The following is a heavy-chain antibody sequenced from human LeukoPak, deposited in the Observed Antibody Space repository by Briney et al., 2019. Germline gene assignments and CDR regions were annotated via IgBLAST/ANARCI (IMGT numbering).Heavy chain of an antibody. D-gene: IGHD1-26*01. Sequence: GGSLRLSCAASGFTFTTYWMGWVRQAPGKGLEWVANIKQDGSEQYYVDSVKGRFTISRDNAKNSLSLQMNSLRAEDTAVYYCASGVGAEGYYFDYWGQGTLVTVSS. J-gene: IGHJ4*02. CDR2: IKQDGSEQ. CDR3: ASGVGAEGYYFDY. V-gene: IGHV3-7*01. CDR1: GFTFTTYW.